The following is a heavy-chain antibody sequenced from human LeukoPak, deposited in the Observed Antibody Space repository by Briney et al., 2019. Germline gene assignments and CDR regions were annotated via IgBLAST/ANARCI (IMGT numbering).Heavy chain of an antibody. CDR1: GGSISSTNW. V-gene: IGHV4-4*02. J-gene: IGHJ5*02. D-gene: IGHD4-17*01. Sequence: PSGTLSLTCAVSGGSISSTNWWSWVRQPPGKGLEWIGEIYHRGSTNFNPSLKSRVIISLDKSKNQFSLKLSSVTAADTAVYYCARGLTTVTTFNWFDPWGRGTLVTVSS. CDR3: ARGLTTVTTFNWFDP. CDR2: IYHRGST.